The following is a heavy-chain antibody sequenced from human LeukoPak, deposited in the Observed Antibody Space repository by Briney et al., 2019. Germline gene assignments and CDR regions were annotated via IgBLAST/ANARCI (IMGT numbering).Heavy chain of an antibody. CDR1: GFTFSSYG. CDR2: IRYDGSNK. V-gene: IGHV3-30*02. D-gene: IGHD2-21*02. CDR3: ARDGSRGNLVTAPDY. Sequence: GGSLRLSCAASGFTFSSYGMHWVRQAPGKGLEWVAFIRYDGSNKYYADSVKGRFTISRDNAKNSLYLQMNSLRAEDTAVYYCARDGSRGNLVTAPDYWGQGTLVTVSS. J-gene: IGHJ4*02.